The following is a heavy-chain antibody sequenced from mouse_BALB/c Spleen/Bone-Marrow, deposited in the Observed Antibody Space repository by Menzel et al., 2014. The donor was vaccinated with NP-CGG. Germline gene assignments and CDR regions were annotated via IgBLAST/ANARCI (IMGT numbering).Heavy chain of an antibody. CDR3: ARHRDAMDY. CDR1: GFTFSSYG. J-gene: IGHJ4*01. CDR2: ISSGGSYT. Sequence: EVQGVESGGDLVKPGGSLKLSCAAFGFTFSSYGMSWVRQTPDKRLEWVATISSGGSYTYYPDSVKGRFTISRDNAKNTLYLQMSSLKSEDTAMYYCARHRDAMDYWGQGTSVTVSS. D-gene: IGHD3-3*01. V-gene: IGHV5-6*01.